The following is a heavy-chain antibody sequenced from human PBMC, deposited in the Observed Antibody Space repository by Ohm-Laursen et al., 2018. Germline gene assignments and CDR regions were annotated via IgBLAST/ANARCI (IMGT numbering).Heavy chain of an antibody. Sequence: SETLSLTCTVSGGSISSYYWSWIRQPPGKGLEWIGYIYYSGSTNYNPSLKSRVTISVDTSKNQFSLKLSSVTAADTAVYYCARAPISGSYWIDYWGQGTLVTVSS. CDR2: IYYSGST. J-gene: IGHJ4*02. V-gene: IGHV4-59*01. CDR1: GGSISSYY. CDR3: ARAPISGSYWIDY. D-gene: IGHD1-26*01.